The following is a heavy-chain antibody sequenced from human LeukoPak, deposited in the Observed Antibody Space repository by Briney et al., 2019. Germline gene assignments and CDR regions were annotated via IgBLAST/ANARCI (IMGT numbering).Heavy chain of an antibody. CDR1: GGTFSSYA. CDR3: AREAGSFFYYFDY. V-gene: IGHV1-69*13. D-gene: IGHD2/OR15-2a*01. CDR2: IIPIFGTA. Sequence: SVKVSCKASGGTFSSYAISWERQAPGQGLEWMGGIIPIFGTANYAQKFQGRVTITADESTSTAYMELSSLRSEDTAVYYCAREAGSFFYYFDYWGQGTLVTVSS. J-gene: IGHJ4*02.